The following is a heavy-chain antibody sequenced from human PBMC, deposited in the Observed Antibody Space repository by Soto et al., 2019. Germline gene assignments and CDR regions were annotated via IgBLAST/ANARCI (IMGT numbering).Heavy chain of an antibody. CDR2: IFSNDEK. V-gene: IGHV2-26*01. CDR3: ARTRRITIFGVVIRGYFDY. D-gene: IGHD3-3*01. CDR1: GFSLSNARMG. J-gene: IGHJ4*02. Sequence: QVTLKESGPVLVTPTEPLTLTCTVSGFSLSNARMGVSWIRQPPGTALEWLAHIFSNDEKSYSTSLKSRLTISKDTSRSQVVLTMNNMDPVDTATYYCARTRRITIFGVVIRGYFDYWGQRTLVTVSS.